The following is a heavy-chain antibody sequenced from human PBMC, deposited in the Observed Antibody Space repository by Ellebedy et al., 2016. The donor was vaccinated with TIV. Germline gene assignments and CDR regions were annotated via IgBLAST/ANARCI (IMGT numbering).Heavy chain of an antibody. CDR1: GGSISSYF. V-gene: IGHV4-59*01. J-gene: IGHJ2*01. CDR2: IYYSGTT. Sequence: MPSETLSLTCTVSGGSISSYFWSWIRQPPGKGLEWIASIYYSGTTNYNPSLKSRVTISVDTSKNQISLTLMSSVSAADTAVYYCARVAITAAVGGGFFDLWGRGTLVTASS. D-gene: IGHD6-13*01. CDR3: ARVAITAAVGGGFFDL.